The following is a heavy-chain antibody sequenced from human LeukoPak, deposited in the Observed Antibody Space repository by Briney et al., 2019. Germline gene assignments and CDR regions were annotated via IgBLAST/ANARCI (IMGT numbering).Heavy chain of an antibody. Sequence: PSETLSLTCAVYGGSFSDYYWSWIRQPPGKGLEWIGEINHSGSTSYNPSLKSRVTFSVDTSKNQFSLKLSSVTAADTAVYYCARFMSGWYSDYWGQGALVTVSS. J-gene: IGHJ4*02. CDR3: ARFMSGWYSDY. CDR1: GGSFSDYY. V-gene: IGHV4-34*01. CDR2: INHSGST. D-gene: IGHD6-19*01.